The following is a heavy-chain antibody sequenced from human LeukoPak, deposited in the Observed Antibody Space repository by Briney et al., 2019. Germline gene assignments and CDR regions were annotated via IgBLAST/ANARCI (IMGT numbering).Heavy chain of an antibody. CDR3: EGGYAFDV. CDR1: GDSVSNNNGA. Sequence: SQTLSLTCAISGDSVSNNNGAWNWIRQSPLRGLEWLGRTYYRSQWYNDYARSVMSRISVDPDTSKNQFSLYLSSVTPDDTAVYYCEGGYAFDVWGQGTMVTVSS. V-gene: IGHV6-1*01. CDR2: TYYRSQWYN. J-gene: IGHJ3*01.